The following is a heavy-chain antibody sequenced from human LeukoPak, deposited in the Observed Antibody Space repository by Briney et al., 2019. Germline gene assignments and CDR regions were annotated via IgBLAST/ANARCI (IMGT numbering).Heavy chain of an antibody. CDR2: INLNSGDT. J-gene: IGHJ4*02. V-gene: IGHV1-2*02. CDR3: ARGGLAAYFDY. D-gene: IGHD6-13*01. Sequence: ASVKVSCKASGYTFTGYLMHWVRQAPGQGLEWMGWINLNSGDTSYAQKFQGRVTMTRDTSISTAYMELNRLRSDDTAVYYCARGGLAAYFDYWGQGTLVTVSS. CDR1: GYTFTGYL.